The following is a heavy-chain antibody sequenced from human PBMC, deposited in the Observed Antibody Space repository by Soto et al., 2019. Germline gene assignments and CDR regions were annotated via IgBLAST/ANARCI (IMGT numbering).Heavy chain of an antibody. CDR2: INHSGST. CDR1: GGSFSGDY. J-gene: IGHJ6*02. CDR3: ARWAYVASRQGTKLEIKRKVARYFYGMDV. Sequence: SETLSLTCAVYGGSFSGDYWSWIRQPPGKGLEWIGEINHSGSTNYNPSLKSRVTISVDTSKNQFSRKLSSVTAADTAVYYCARWAYVASRQGTKLEIKRKVARYFYGMDVWGQGTTVTISS. V-gene: IGHV4-34*01. D-gene: IGHD2-21*01.